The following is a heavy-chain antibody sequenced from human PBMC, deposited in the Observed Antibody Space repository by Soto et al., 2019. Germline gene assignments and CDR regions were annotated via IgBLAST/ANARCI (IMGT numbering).Heavy chain of an antibody. CDR2: IYYGGST. CDR3: VGSPGGLGWFYP. CDR1: GDCINPSY. V-gene: IGHV4-59*08. Sequence: SETLSIGCTVSGDCINPSYWSWIRQPPGKGLEWVGYIYYGGSTSYNPSLKSRVTISLETSKSQISLKLNSVTAAVTAVYFCVGSPGGLGWFYPWGLG. J-gene: IGHJ5*02. D-gene: IGHD6-19*01.